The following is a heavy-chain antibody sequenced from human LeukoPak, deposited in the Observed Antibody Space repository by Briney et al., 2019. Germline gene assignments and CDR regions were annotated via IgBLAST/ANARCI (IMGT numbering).Heavy chain of an antibody. CDR2: ISSSGSTI. Sequence: GGSLRLSCAASGFTFSSYEMNWVRQAPGKGPEWVSYISSSGSTIYYADSVKGRFTISRDNAKNSLYLQMNSLRAEDTAVYYCARDPDYYGSGSYFVFDYWGQGTLVTVPS. CDR1: GFTFSSYE. D-gene: IGHD3-10*01. V-gene: IGHV3-48*03. CDR3: ARDPDYYGSGSYFVFDY. J-gene: IGHJ4*02.